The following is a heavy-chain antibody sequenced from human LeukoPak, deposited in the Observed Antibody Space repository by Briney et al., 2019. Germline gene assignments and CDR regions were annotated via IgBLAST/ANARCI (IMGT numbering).Heavy chain of an antibody. CDR1: GYSFTGYY. D-gene: IGHD2-8*02. CDR3: ARDGAFCATGGCSINSFDP. J-gene: IGHJ5*02. CDR2: ISPSSGDT. V-gene: IGHV1-2*02. Sequence: ASVKVSCKASGYSFTGYYIHWVRQAPGQGLEWMGWISPSSGDTKYAQKFQGRVTMTRDTSINTAYMDLTRLRSDDTAVYYCARDGAFCATGGCSINSFDPWGQGSLVTVSS.